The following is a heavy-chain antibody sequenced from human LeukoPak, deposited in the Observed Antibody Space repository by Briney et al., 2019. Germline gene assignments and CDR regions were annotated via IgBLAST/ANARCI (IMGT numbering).Heavy chain of an antibody. D-gene: IGHD3-22*01. CDR3: ARPNITSYYDSRGYDAFDV. V-gene: IGHV5-51*01. J-gene: IGHJ3*01. CDR1: GYNFANYW. Sequence: NRGESLKISCKGSGYNFANYWIGWVRQMPGRGLEWMGIIYPGDSDTRYSPSFQGHVTISADKSISTAYLQWSSLKASDTAMYYCARPNITSYYDSRGYDAFDVWGQGTMVIVSS. CDR2: IYPGDSDT.